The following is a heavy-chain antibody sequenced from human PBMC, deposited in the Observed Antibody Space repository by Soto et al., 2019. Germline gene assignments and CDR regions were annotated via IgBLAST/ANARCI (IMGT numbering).Heavy chain of an antibody. CDR2: INPSGGST. J-gene: IGHJ6*02. D-gene: IGHD2-8*01. CDR1: GYTFTSYY. Sequence: GASVNVSCKASGYTFTSYYMHWVRQAPGQGLEWMGIINPSGGSTSYAQKFQGRVTMTRDTSTSTVYMELSSLRSEDTAVYYCARHLLIVLITANTYYYYGMDVWGQGTTVTVSS. CDR3: ARHLLIVLITANTYYYYGMDV. V-gene: IGHV1-46*01.